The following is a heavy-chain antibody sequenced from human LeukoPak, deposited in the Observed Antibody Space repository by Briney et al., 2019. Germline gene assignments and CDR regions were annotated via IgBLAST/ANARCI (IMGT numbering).Heavy chain of an antibody. V-gene: IGHV3-30*02. CDR3: TTGCRFRLRQRPSEFYFDY. CDR1: GFTFSNYG. D-gene: IGHD1-1*01. Sequence: GGSLRLSCAASGFTFSNYGMHWVRQAPGKGLDWVAFIRYDGSKKYYADSVKGRFTISRDNSKNTLFLQMNSLKTEDTAVYYCTTGCRFRLRQRPSEFYFDYWGQGALVTVSS. J-gene: IGHJ4*02. CDR2: IRYDGSKK.